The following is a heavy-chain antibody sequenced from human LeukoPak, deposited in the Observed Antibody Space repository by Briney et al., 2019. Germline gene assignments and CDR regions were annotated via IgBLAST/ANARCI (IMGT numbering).Heavy chain of an antibody. D-gene: IGHD1-26*01. CDR2: INPNSGGT. J-gene: IGHJ5*02. CDR1: GYTFTGYY. CDR3: ARVGAPYYSFVQDEKKFDP. V-gene: IGHV1-2*02. Sequence: ASVKVSCKASGYTFTGYYMHWVRLAPGEGLEWMGWINPNSGGTNSAQKFQGRVTMTRDTSISTAYMELSRLRSDDTAVYYCARVGAPYYSFVQDEKKFDPWGQGTLVTVSS.